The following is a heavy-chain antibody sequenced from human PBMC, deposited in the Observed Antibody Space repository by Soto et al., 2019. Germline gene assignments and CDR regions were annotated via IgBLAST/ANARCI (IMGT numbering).Heavy chain of an antibody. CDR1: GGSISSYY. Sequence: SETLSLTCTVSGGSISSYYWSWILQPAGKGLEWIGRIYTSGSTNYNPSLKSRVTMSVDTSKNQFSLKLSSVTAADTAVYYCARGGAAAGTYYYYYGMDVWGQGTTVTVSS. CDR2: IYTSGST. J-gene: IGHJ6*02. CDR3: ARGGAAAGTYYYYYGMDV. D-gene: IGHD6-13*01. V-gene: IGHV4-4*07.